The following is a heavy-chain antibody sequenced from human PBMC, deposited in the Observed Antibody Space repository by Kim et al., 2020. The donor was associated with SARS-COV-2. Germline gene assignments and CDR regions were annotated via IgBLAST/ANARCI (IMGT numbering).Heavy chain of an antibody. CDR3: ARVAEGWFDP. Sequence: SQTLSLTCTVSGGSISSYYCSWIRQPPGKGLECIGYIYYSGSTNYHPSLKSRVTISVDTSKNQFSLKLSSVTAADTAVYYCARVAEGWFDPWGQGTLVTVSS. CDR1: GGSISSYY. V-gene: IGHV4-59*13. D-gene: IGHD2-15*01. CDR2: IYYSGST. J-gene: IGHJ5*02.